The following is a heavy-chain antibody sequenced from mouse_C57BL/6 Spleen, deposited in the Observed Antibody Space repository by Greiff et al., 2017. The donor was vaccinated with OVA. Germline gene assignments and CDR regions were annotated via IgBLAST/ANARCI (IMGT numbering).Heavy chain of an antibody. CDR3: ARRGYSLYWYFDV. J-gene: IGHJ1*03. D-gene: IGHD2-12*01. CDR1: GFTFSDYG. V-gene: IGHV5-17*01. Sequence: EVKLVESGGGLVKPGGSLKLSCAASGFTFSDYGMHWVRQAPEKGLEWVAYISSGSSTIYYADTVKGRFTISRDNAKNTLFLQMTSLRSEDTAMYDCARRGYSLYWYFDVWGTGTTVTVSS. CDR2: ISSGSSTI.